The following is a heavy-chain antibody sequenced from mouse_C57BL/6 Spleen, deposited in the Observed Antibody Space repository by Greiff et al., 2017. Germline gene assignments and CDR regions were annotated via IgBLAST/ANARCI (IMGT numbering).Heavy chain of an antibody. J-gene: IGHJ3*01. V-gene: IGHV1-82*01. CDR2: IYPGDGDT. CDR3: ARRETYSTFAY. D-gene: IGHD2-5*01. Sequence: QVQLQQSGPELVKPGASVKISCKASGYAFSSSWMNWVKQRPGKGLEWIGRIYPGDGDTNYNGKFKGKATLTADKSSSTAYMQLSSLTSEDSAVYFCARRETYSTFAYWGQGTLVTVSA. CDR1: GYAFSSSW.